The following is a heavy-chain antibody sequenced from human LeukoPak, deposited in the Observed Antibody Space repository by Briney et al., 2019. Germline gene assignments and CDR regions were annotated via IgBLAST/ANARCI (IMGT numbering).Heavy chain of an antibody. J-gene: IGHJ3*02. CDR2: VNPNSGGT. V-gene: IGHV1-2*02. CDR3: ASDNYDYVTGAFDI. D-gene: IGHD3-16*01. CDR1: GGTFSSYP. Sequence: EASVKVSCKASGGTFSSYPFTWVRQAPGQGLEWMGWVNPNSGGTNYAQKFQGRVTMTRDTSISTAYMELSRLRSDDTAVYYCASDNYDYVTGAFDIWGQGTMVTVSS.